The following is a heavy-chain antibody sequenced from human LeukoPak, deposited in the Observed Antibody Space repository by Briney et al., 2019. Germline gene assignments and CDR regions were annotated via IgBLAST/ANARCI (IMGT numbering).Heavy chain of an antibody. Sequence: SETLSLTCAVYGGSFSGYYWSWIRQPPGKGLEWIGSIYHSGNTYYNPSLKSRVTISVDTSKNQFSLKLSSVTAADTAVYYCARRTDPIAVADAFDIWGQGTMVTVSS. CDR1: GGSFSGYY. J-gene: IGHJ3*02. D-gene: IGHD6-19*01. V-gene: IGHV4-34*01. CDR2: IYHSGNT. CDR3: ARRTDPIAVADAFDI.